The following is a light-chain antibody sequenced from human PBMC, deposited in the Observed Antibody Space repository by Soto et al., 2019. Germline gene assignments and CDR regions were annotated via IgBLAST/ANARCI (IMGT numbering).Light chain of an antibody. V-gene: IGKV1-33*01. J-gene: IGKJ3*01. Sequence: DIQMTQSPSSLSASVGDRVTITCQASQDISNYLNWYQQKPGKAPKLLIYDASNLETGVPSRFSGSGSGTDFTFTISSLKPEDIAVYYFQQRSNWPLTFGPGTKVDIK. CDR2: DAS. CDR3: QQRSNWPLT. CDR1: QDISNY.